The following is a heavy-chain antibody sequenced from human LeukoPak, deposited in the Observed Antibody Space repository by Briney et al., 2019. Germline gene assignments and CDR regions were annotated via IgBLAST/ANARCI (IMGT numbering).Heavy chain of an antibody. CDR3: ASSNFYGSGTYFDY. CDR2: IYYSGST. CDR1: GGSISSYY. D-gene: IGHD3-10*01. J-gene: IGHJ4*02. V-gene: IGHV4-59*01. Sequence: SETLSLTCTVSGGSISSYYWSWIRQPPGKGLEWIGYIYYSGSTNYNPSLKSRVTISVDTSKNQLSLKVSSVTAADTAVYYCASSNFYGSGTYFDYWGQGTLVTVSS.